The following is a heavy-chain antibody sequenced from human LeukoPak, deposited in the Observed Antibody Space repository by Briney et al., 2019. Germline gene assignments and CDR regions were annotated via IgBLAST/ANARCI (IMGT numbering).Heavy chain of an antibody. D-gene: IGHD3-9*01. J-gene: IGHJ6*02. CDR2: MNPNSGNT. Sequence: SVKVSCKASGYTFTSYDINWVRQATGQGLEWMGWMNPNSGNTGYAQKFQGRVTMTRNTSISTAYMELSSLRSDDTAVYYCARDLTFTYYYYGMDVWGQGTTVTVSS. CDR3: ARDLTFTYYYYGMDV. CDR1: GYTFTSYD. V-gene: IGHV1-8*01.